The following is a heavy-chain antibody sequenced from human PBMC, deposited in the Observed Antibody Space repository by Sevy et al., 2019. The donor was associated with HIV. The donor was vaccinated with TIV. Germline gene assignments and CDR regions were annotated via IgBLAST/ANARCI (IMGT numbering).Heavy chain of an antibody. V-gene: IGHV3-48*04. Sequence: GGSLRLSCAASGFTFSNYAMNWVRQAPGRGLEWISYISGSGITYYADSVEGRFTISRDNARNSLYLQMNSLRADDTAVYYCARDPLLGVAREVARGGYWGQGTLVTVSS. CDR1: GFTFSNYA. CDR3: ARDPLLGVAREVARGGY. D-gene: IGHD2-15*01. J-gene: IGHJ4*02. CDR2: ISGSGIT.